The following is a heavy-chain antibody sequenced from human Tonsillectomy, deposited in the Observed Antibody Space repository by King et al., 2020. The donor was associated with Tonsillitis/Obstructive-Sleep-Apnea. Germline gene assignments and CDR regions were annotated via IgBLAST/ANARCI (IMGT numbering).Heavy chain of an antibody. J-gene: IGHJ4*02. CDR1: GGSFSGYY. V-gene: IGHV4-34*01. CDR2: INHGGST. CDR3: ARGHDYGGNSGIDY. Sequence: VQLKQWGAGLLKPSETLSLTCAVYGGSFSGYYWGWIRQPPGKGLEWIGGINHGGSTNYNPSLKSRVTISVDTSKNQFSLKVSSVTAADTAVYYCARGHDYGGNSGIDYWGQGTLVTVSS. D-gene: IGHD4-23*01.